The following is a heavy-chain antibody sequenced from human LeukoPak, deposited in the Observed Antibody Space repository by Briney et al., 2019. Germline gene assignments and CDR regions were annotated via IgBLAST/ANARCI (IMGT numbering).Heavy chain of an antibody. CDR2: IYSSGNT. J-gene: IGHJ2*01. CDR3: VRGLGSSGWSDWYFDL. V-gene: IGHV4-39*07. Sequence: SETLSLTCAVSGASISSSNYYWGWVRQSPGKGLEWIGNIYSSGNTYYNPSLKSRVTISVDTSKNQVSLKLSSVTAADTAVYYCVRGLGSSGWSDWYFDLWGRGTLVTVSS. CDR1: GASISSSNYY. D-gene: IGHD6-19*01.